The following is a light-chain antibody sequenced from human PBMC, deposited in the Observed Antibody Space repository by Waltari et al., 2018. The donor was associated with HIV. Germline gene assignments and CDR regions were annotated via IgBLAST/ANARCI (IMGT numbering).Light chain of an antibody. Sequence: QSALTQPRSVSGSPGQSVTISCTGTISDVGGYNFVSWYQQHPGKAPKLTIYDVRKRPSGVPDRFSGSKSGNTASLTISGLQAADEGDYHCCSYAGSYTLAVFGGGTKLTVL. V-gene: IGLV2-11*01. CDR1: ISDVGGYNF. CDR3: CSYAGSYTLAV. J-gene: IGLJ2*01. CDR2: DVR.